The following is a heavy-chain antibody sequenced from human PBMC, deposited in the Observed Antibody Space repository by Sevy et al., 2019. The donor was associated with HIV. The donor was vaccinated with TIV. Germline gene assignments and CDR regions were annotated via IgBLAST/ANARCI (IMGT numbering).Heavy chain of an antibody. Sequence: SETLSLTCTVSGGSISSHYWSWIRQPAGKGVEWIGRIYTSGSTNYNPSLKSRVTMSVDTSKKQFSLKLSSVTAADTAVYYCARVHGDYTYFDYWGQGTLVTVSS. D-gene: IGHD4-17*01. CDR3: ARVHGDYTYFDY. CDR1: GGSISSHY. V-gene: IGHV4-4*07. CDR2: IYTSGST. J-gene: IGHJ4*02.